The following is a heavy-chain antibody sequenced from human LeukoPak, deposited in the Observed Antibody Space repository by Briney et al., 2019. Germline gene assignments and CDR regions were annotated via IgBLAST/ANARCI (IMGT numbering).Heavy chain of an antibody. D-gene: IGHD3-22*01. J-gene: IGHJ3*02. V-gene: IGHV4-59*01. CDR2: VHYIGST. CDR1: YRSMNIYY. Sequence: SKTLSLTCTVSYRSMNIYYWSWIRHPPGKRLECIGYVHYIGSTNYNPSLKSRVIISLDTSKKQFSLKLSSVTAADKAIYYCARSLSGYYFYAFDIWGQGTMVTVSS. CDR3: ARSLSGYYFYAFDI.